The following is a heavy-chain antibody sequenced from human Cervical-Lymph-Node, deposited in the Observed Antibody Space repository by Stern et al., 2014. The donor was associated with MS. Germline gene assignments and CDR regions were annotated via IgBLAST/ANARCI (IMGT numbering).Heavy chain of an antibody. V-gene: IGHV5-51*01. D-gene: IGHD3-22*01. Sequence: VQLVESGAEVKKPGESLKIACKGSGYSFSSYWIAWVRQMPGKGLEWMGLIFPSDSETRYSPSFEGQVTISDDKSTSTAYLHWSRLKASDTARYYCGREVALTAGLLGFWGQGTQVIVS. J-gene: IGHJ4*02. CDR3: GREVALTAGLLGF. CDR1: GYSFSSYW. CDR2: IFPSDSET.